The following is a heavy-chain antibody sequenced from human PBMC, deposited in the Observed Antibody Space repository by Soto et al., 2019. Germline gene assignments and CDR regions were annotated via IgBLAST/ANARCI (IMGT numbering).Heavy chain of an antibody. CDR1: GDSISSSY. Sequence: SETLSLTCTVSGDSISSSYWSWIRQSPGKGLEWIGYIYYSGSTNYNPSLKSRVTISINTSKKQFSLKLTSVTAADTAVFYCARLYPFYDFSTGSQMFAFDVWGQGTVVTVSS. J-gene: IGHJ3*01. D-gene: IGHD3-3*01. CDR3: ARLYPFYDFSTGSQMFAFDV. CDR2: IYYSGST. V-gene: IGHV4-59*01.